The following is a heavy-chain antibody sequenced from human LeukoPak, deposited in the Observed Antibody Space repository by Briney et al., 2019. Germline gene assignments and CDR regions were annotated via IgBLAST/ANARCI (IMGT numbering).Heavy chain of an antibody. CDR1: GGSISSYY. CDR2: IYYSGST. J-gene: IGHJ3*02. CDR3: ARRRDSGWNDAFDI. Sequence: SETLSLTCTVSGGSISSYYWSWIRQPPGKGLEWIGYIYYSGSTNYSPSLQNRVTISADTSKNQFSLKLSSVTAADTAVYYCARRRDSGWNDAFDIWGQGTMVTISS. V-gene: IGHV4-59*01. D-gene: IGHD6-19*01.